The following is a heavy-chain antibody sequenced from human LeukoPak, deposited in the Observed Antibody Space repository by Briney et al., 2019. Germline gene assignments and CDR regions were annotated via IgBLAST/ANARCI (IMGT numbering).Heavy chain of an antibody. D-gene: IGHD7-27*01. J-gene: IGHJ4*02. CDR2: INYDASNK. Sequence: PGGSLRLSCAASGFTFSYHGMHWVRQAPGKWLEWVAFINYDASNKYFADSVKGRFTISRGNSKNTVYLQMNGLRADDSAVYYCARDLSWGFDYWGQGTLVTVSS. CDR3: ARDLSWGFDY. V-gene: IGHV3-30*02. CDR1: GFTFSYHG.